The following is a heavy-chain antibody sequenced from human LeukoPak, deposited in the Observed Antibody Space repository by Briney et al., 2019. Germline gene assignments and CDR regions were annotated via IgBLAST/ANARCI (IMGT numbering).Heavy chain of an antibody. Sequence: GESLKISCKASGYTFVDYWIGWVRQMPGKGLDWMGIIFPGDSDTRYSPSFQGQVTISVDKSISSAYLQWNSLKASDSAIYYCARKFTYSSSWTVFDLWGQGTQVTVSS. J-gene: IGHJ4*02. V-gene: IGHV5-51*01. CDR1: GYTFVDYW. CDR2: IFPGDSDT. D-gene: IGHD2-2*01. CDR3: ARKFTYSSSWTVFDL.